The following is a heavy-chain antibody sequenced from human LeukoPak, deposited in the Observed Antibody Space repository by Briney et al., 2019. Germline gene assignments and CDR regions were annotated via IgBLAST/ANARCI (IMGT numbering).Heavy chain of an antibody. V-gene: IGHV3-21*04. D-gene: IGHD6-25*01. J-gene: IGHJ4*02. CDR3: AGGNTWPGLSY. CDR1: GFTFSSYS. CDR2: ISSSSSYI. Sequence: GGSLRLSCAASGFTFSSYSMNWVRQAPGKGLEWVSSISSSSSYIYYADSVKGRFTISRDNAKNSLYLQMNSLRAEDTAVYFCAGGNTWPGLSYWGQGTLLTVSS.